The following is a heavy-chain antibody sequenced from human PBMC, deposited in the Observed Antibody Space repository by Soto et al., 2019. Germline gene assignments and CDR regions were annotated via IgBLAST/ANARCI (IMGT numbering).Heavy chain of an antibody. D-gene: IGHD6-13*01. V-gene: IGHV3-7*03. CDR3: ARGPDKYSSSWYFDY. J-gene: IGHJ4*01. CDR2: IKQDGSEK. Sequence: GGAQRLFCAASGFTFSGYWMSWVRQAPGKGLEWVANIKQDGSEKYYVDSVKGRFTISRDNAKNSLYLQMNSLRAEDTAVYYCARGPDKYSSSWYFDYWVHGTLVTVSS. CDR1: GFTFSGYW.